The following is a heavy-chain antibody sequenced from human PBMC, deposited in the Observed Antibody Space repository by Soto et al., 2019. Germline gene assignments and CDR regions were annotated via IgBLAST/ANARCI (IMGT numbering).Heavy chain of an antibody. Sequence: EVQLLESGGSLVQPGGSLRLSCAASGFTFSNYVMSWVRQXAXXXXXXXXXISGSGGSTYYADSVKGRFTISRDNSKNTLYLQXNSLRAXXTXXYXXXXXXXXXXXXXXXXXXDXWGQGTLVTVSS. CDR1: GFTFSNYV. CDR2: ISGSGGST. J-gene: IGHJ4*02. CDR3: XXXXXXXXXXXXXXXXDX. V-gene: IGHV3-23*01.